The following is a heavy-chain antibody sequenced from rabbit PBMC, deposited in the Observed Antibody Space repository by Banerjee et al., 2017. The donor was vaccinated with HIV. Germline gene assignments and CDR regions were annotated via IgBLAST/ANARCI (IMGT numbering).Heavy chain of an antibody. Sequence: QQQLEESGGGLVKPGGTLTLTCKASGIDFSSYYRMCWVRQAPGRGLELIACIYTTSGSTWYASWAKGRFSISKTSSTTVTLQMTSLTDADTATYFCARSIDAGSNSPFNLWGQGTLVTVS. CDR3: ARSIDAGSNSPFNL. V-gene: IGHV1S43*01. D-gene: IGHD4-2*01. CDR2: IYTTSGST. J-gene: IGHJ6*01. CDR1: GIDFSSYYR.